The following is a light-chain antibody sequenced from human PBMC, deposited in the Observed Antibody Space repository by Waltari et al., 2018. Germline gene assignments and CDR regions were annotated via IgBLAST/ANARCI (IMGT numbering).Light chain of an antibody. CDR1: SFNIGRNY. CDR2: KND. J-gene: IGLJ3*02. CDR3: AVWDDVLSSWV. V-gene: IGLV1-47*01. Sequence: QSALPQPPSASGTPGQGVTISCSGSSFNIGRNYVYWYQQLSGAAPKLLMFKNDQRPSGVPDRFSGTRSGASASLAIIGLRSEDEADYYCAVWDDVLSSWVFGGGTKLTVL.